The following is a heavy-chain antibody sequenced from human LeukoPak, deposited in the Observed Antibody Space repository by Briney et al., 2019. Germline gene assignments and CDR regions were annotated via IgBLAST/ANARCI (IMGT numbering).Heavy chain of an antibody. V-gene: IGHV3-23*01. CDR3: AKDTGYSYGYSDY. CDR2: ISGSGGST. J-gene: IGHJ4*02. CDR1: GFTFSSYA. D-gene: IGHD5-18*01. Sequence: GGSLRLSCAASGFTFSSYAMSWVRQAPGKGLEWVSAISGSGGSTYYADSVKGRFTISGDNSKNTLYLQMNSLRAEDTAVYYCAKDTGYSYGYSDYWGQGTLVTVSS.